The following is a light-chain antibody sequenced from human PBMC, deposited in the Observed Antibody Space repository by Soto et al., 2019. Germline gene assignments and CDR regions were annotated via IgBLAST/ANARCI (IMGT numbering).Light chain of an antibody. CDR1: QGVSTY. J-gene: IGKJ1*01. CDR2: GPS. CDR3: QQYTDWPTT. V-gene: IGKV3-15*01. Sequence: EIVMTQSPATLSVSPGERATLFCRASQGVSTYLAWYQQKPGQAPRLLIYGPSTRATGIAARFSGSGSGTEFTLTVTSLQSEDFGIYYCQQYTDWPTTFGQGTKGDIK.